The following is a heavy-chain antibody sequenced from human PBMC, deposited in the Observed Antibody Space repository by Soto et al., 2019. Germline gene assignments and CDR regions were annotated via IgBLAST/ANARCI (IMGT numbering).Heavy chain of an antibody. D-gene: IGHD3-10*01. CDR1: GGSISSGGYY. CDR2: IYYSGST. CDR3: ARDAGYYYGSGSSHLFDY. Sequence: SETLSLTCTVSGGSISSGGYYWSWIRQHPGKGLEWIGYIYYSGSTYYNPSLKSRVTISVDTSKNQFSLKLSSVTAADTAVYYCARDAGYYYGSGSSHLFDYWGQGTLDTVSS. J-gene: IGHJ4*02. V-gene: IGHV4-31*03.